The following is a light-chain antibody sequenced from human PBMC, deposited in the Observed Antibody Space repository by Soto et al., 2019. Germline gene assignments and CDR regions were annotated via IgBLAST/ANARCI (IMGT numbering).Light chain of an antibody. CDR3: CSYAGTYTYV. Sequence: QSALTQPRSVSGSPGQSVTISCTGTSSDVGGFNYVSWYQQHPGKDPKLMIYDVSERPSGVPDRFSGSKSGNTASLTISGLQADDEADYYCCSYAGTYTYVFGTGTK. V-gene: IGLV2-11*01. CDR1: SSDVGGFNY. J-gene: IGLJ1*01. CDR2: DVS.